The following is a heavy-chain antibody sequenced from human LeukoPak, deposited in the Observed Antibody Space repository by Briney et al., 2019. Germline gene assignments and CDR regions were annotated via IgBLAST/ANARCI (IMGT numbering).Heavy chain of an antibody. CDR1: GFTVSSNY. CDR3: AKDQPIAVAAPPFDY. D-gene: IGHD6-19*01. CDR2: IYSGGST. Sequence: GGSLRLSCAASGFTVSSNYMCWVRQAPGKGLEWVSVIYSGGSTYYADSVKGRFTISRDNSKNTLYLQMNSLRAEDTAVYYCAKDQPIAVAAPPFDYWGQGTLVTVSS. J-gene: IGHJ4*02. V-gene: IGHV3-53*01.